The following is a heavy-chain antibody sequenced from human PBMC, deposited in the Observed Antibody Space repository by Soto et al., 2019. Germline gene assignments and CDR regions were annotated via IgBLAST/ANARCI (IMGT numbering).Heavy chain of an antibody. CDR3: GGGGGRPYYHSGRDV. CDR2: IYYSGST. D-gene: IGHD3-16*01. Sequence: PSETLSLTCTVSADSISSYYWSWIRQPPGKGLEWIGYIYYSGSTNYNPSLESRVSISLDTSRNQFSLKLTSVTAADTAVYYCGGGGGRPYYHSGRDVGGKGPPVPVSS. CDR1: ADSISSYY. V-gene: IGHV4-59*01. J-gene: IGHJ6*04.